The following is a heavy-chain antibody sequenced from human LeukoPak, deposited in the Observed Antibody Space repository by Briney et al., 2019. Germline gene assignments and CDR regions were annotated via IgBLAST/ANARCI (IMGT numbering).Heavy chain of an antibody. CDR2: IYHSGST. CDR1: SGSISSSSYY. D-gene: IGHD3-22*01. Sequence: SETLSLTCTVSSGSISSSSYYWGWIRQPPGKGLEWIGSIYHSGSTYYNPSLKSRVTISVDTSKNQFSLKLNSVTAADTALYYCARDQAPYYDRSGYHYSATAASFDIWGQGTMVTVSS. CDR3: ARDQAPYYDRSGYHYSATAASFDI. V-gene: IGHV4-39*07. J-gene: IGHJ3*02.